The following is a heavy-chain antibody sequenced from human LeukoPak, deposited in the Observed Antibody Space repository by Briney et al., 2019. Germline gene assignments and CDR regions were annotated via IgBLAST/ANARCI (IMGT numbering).Heavy chain of an antibody. CDR1: GGSISSDY. V-gene: IGHV4-59*08. Sequence: SETLSLTCTVSGGSISSDYWQWIQQPPGKGLEWVGYIYNSGNNHYNSSLKSRVTISIDTSKNQFSLKLASVTAADTAVYYCATRGYWGQGTLVAVSS. J-gene: IGHJ4*02. CDR3: ATRGY. CDR2: IYNSGNN. D-gene: IGHD3-10*01.